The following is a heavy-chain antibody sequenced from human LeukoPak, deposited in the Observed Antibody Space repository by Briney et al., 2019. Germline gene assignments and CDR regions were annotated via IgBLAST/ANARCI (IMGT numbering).Heavy chain of an antibody. CDR1: GFTFSSYA. D-gene: IGHD6-13*01. CDR2: ISSNGGST. V-gene: IGHV3-64D*06. CDR3: VTSSWTDFDY. J-gene: IGHJ4*02. Sequence: PGGSLRLSCSASGFTFSSYAMHWVRQAPGKGLEYVLAISSNGGSTYYADSVKGRFTISRDNSKNTLYLQMSSLRAEDTAVYYCVTSSWTDFDYWGQGTLVTVSS.